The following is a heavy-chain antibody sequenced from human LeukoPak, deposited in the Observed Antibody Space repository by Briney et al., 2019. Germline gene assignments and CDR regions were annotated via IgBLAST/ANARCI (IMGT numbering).Heavy chain of an antibody. D-gene: IGHD5-18*01. J-gene: IGHJ4*02. CDR3: ARVSNTDTAMDPLDY. Sequence: SQTLSLTCTVSGGSISSGGYYWSWIRQHPGKGLEWIGYIYYSGSTYYNPSLKSRVTISVDTSKNQFSLKPSSVTAADTAVYYCARVSNTDTAMDPLDYWGQGTLVTVSS. CDR1: GGSISSGGYY. V-gene: IGHV4-31*03. CDR2: IYYSGST.